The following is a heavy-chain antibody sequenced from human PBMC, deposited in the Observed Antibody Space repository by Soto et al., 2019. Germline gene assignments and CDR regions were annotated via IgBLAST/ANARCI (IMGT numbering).Heavy chain of an antibody. J-gene: IGHJ6*02. CDR2: ISSSSSYI. V-gene: IGHV3-21*01. Sequence: GGSLRLSCAASGFTFSSYSMNWVRQAPGKGLEWVSSISSSSSYIYYADSVKGRFTISRDNAKNSLYLQMNSLRAEDTAVYYCAREWWPPQGQYYYYGMDVWGQGTTVTVSS. CDR1: GFTFSSYS. D-gene: IGHD2-15*01. CDR3: AREWWPPQGQYYYYGMDV.